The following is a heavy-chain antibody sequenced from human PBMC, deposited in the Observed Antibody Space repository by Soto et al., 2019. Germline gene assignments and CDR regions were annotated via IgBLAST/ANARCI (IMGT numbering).Heavy chain of an antibody. CDR2: ISSDGSNK. CDR1: GFTFSSYG. V-gene: IGHV3-30*18. D-gene: IGHD3-10*01. CDR3: AKVRADYYYGSGPIDV. J-gene: IGHJ4*02. Sequence: PGGSLRLSCAASGFTFSSYGMHWVRQAPGKGLEWVALISSDGSNKYYADSVKGRFTISRDNSKNTLYLQMNSLRAEDTAVYYCAKVRADYYYGSGPIDVSGQGILVTVSS.